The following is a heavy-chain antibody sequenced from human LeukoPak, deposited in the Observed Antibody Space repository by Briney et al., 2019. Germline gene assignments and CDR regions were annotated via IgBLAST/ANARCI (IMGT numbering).Heavy chain of an antibody. J-gene: IGHJ4*02. V-gene: IGHV4-39*01. CDR1: GVSISSRSYY. D-gene: IGHD6-19*01. CDR2: VLYSGNT. CDR3: ASSPPYSSGFRIDY. Sequence: PSETLSLTCTVSGVSISSRSYYWGWIRQPPGEGLEWIGSVLYSGNTYYNPSLKSRLTISVDTSKNHFSLKLSSVTASDTAVYYCASSPPYSSGFRIDYWGQGTLVTVSS.